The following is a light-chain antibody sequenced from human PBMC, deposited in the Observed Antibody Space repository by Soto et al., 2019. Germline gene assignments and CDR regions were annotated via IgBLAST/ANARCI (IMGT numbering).Light chain of an antibody. CDR1: ESVSRY. V-gene: IGKV3-11*01. CDR2: DAS. CDR3: QQRSRT. J-gene: IGKJ4*01. Sequence: EIVLTQSPATLSLSPGETATLSCRASESVSRYLAWYQQKPGQAPRLLIYDASNRATGIPTRFSGSGSGTDFTLTSSSLEPYDFAVYYCQQRSRTFGGGTKVEI.